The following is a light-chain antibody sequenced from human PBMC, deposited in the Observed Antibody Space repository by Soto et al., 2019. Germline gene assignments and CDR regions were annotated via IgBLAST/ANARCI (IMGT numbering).Light chain of an antibody. V-gene: IGKV1-5*01. Sequence: DIQMTQSPSTLSASVGDRDTISCRARESISRKVAWYQQKPGKAPKLLIYDVSSLESGVTSRFSGSGSGTEFTLTISSLQPDDFATYYCQQYSSSSITFGQGTRLEIE. CDR3: QQYSSSSIT. J-gene: IGKJ5*01. CDR2: DVS. CDR1: ESISRK.